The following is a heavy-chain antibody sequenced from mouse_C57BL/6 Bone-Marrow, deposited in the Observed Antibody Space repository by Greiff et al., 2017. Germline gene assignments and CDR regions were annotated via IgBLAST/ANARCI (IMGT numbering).Heavy chain of an antibody. J-gene: IGHJ2*01. CDR1: GFNIKDDY. D-gene: IGHD2-3*01. V-gene: IGHV14-4*01. Sequence: VQLKQSGAELVRPGASVKLSCTASGFNIKDDYMHWVKQRPEQGLEWIGWIDPENGDTEYASKFQGKATITADTSSNTAYLQLSSLTSEDTAFYYCASMYYFDYWGQGTTLTVSS. CDR3: ASMYYFDY. CDR2: IDPENGDT.